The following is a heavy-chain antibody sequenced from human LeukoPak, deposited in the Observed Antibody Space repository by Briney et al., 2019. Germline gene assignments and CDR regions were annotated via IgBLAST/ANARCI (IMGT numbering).Heavy chain of an antibody. D-gene: IGHD5-18*01. CDR3: ARGSLDVDTAMVSDFYYFDY. Sequence: PSETLSLTCTVSGGSISSYYWSWIRQPAGKGLEWIGRIYTSGSTNYNPSLKSRVTMSVDTSKNQFSLKLSSVTAADTAVYYCARGSLDVDTAMVSDFYYFDYWGQGTLVTVSS. J-gene: IGHJ4*02. V-gene: IGHV4-4*07. CDR2: IYTSGST. CDR1: GGSISSYY.